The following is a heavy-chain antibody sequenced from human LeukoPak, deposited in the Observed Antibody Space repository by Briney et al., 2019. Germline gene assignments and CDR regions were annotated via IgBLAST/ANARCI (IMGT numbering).Heavy chain of an antibody. CDR1: GFTFRYYA. D-gene: IGHD6-19*01. V-gene: IGHV3-23*01. CDR2: VSGSAGNT. J-gene: IGHJ3*02. Sequence: GGSLRLSCAASGFTFRYYAMSWVRQAPGRGLEWVSTVSGSAGNTYYADSVKGRFTISRDNSQNTLYVQMNSLRAEDTAVYYCAKDQGYSSAWYSRDGFDMWGQGTMVTVSS. CDR3: AKDQGYSSAWYSRDGFDM.